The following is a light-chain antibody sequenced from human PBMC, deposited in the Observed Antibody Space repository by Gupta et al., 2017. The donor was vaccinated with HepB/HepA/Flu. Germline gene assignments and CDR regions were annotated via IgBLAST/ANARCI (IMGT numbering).Light chain of an antibody. Sequence: QSLLTQPPSVSGAPRPRVTIPCTGSSSNIGAGYDVHWYQQLPGTAPKLLIYANSTRPSGVPDRFSGSKSGTSASLAITGLQAEDEADYYCQSYDSSLSGVVFGGGTKLTVL. CDR2: ANS. CDR1: SSNIGAGYD. J-gene: IGLJ2*01. V-gene: IGLV1-40*01. CDR3: QSYDSSLSGVV.